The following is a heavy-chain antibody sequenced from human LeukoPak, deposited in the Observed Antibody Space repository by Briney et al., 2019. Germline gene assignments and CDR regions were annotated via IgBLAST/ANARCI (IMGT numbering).Heavy chain of an antibody. CDR2: IKPDGSDK. CDR1: GFTFSSYW. J-gene: IGHJ4*02. V-gene: IGHV3-7*01. CDR3: ATIYCSGGRCSYFDD. D-gene: IGHD2-15*01. Sequence: GGSLRLSCAASGFTFSSYWMSWVRQAPGKGLEWVANIKPDGSDKYYVDSVKGRFTISRDNAKNSLYLQMNSLRAEDTAVYYCATIYCSGGRCSYFDDWGQGTLVTVSS.